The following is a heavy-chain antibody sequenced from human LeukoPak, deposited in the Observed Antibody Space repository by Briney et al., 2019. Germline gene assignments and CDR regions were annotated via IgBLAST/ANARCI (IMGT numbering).Heavy chain of an antibody. Sequence: GGSLRLSCAASGFAFSTYAMHWVRQAPGKGLEWVAVIPYDGSNKYYADSVKGRFTISRENSKNTLYLQMNSLRAEDTAVYYCAKDPAPGYSSGWHDYWGQGTLVTVSS. J-gene: IGHJ4*02. CDR3: AKDPAPGYSSGWHDY. V-gene: IGHV3-30*04. CDR1: GFAFSTYA. CDR2: IPYDGSNK. D-gene: IGHD6-19*01.